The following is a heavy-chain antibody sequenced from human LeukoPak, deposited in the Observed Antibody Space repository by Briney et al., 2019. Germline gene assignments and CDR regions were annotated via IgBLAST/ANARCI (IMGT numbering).Heavy chain of an antibody. CDR3: ARGASLEWLLYSSLHYFDY. Sequence: GESLKISCKGSGYSFTSYWIGWVRQMPGKGLEWMGIIYPGDSDTRYSPSFQGQVTISADKSISTAYLQWSSLKASDTAMYYCARGASLEWLLYSSLHYFDYWGQGTLVTVSS. CDR1: GYSFTSYW. D-gene: IGHD3-3*01. CDR2: IYPGDSDT. J-gene: IGHJ4*02. V-gene: IGHV5-51*01.